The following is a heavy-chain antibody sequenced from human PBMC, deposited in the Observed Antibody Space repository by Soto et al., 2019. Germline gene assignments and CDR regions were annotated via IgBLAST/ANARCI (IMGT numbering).Heavy chain of an antibody. CDR2: IYYSGST. CDR3: ARRSAAVAGNWFDP. D-gene: IGHD6-19*01. V-gene: IGHV4-59*08. CDR1: GVSISNYY. J-gene: IGHJ5*02. Sequence: SSETLSLTCTVSGVSISNYYWSWIRQPPGKGLEWIGYIYYSGSTNYNPSLKSRVTISVDTSKNQFSLKLSSVTAADTAVYYCARRSAAVAGNWFDPWGQGTLVTVSS.